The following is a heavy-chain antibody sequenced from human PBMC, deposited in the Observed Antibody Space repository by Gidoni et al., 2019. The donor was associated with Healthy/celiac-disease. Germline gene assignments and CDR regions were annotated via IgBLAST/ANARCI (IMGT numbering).Heavy chain of an antibody. D-gene: IGHD2-15*01. J-gene: IGHJ6*02. CDR2: TYYRSKWYN. CDR3: ARAKGYCSGGSCYSGYYGMDV. V-gene: IGHV6-1*01. Sequence: QVQLQQSGPGLVKPSQTLSLTCAISGDSVSSNSAACYWIRQSPSRGLEWLGRTYYRSKWYNDYAVSVKSRITINPDTSKNQFSLQLNSVTPEDTAVYYCARAKGYCSGGSCYSGYYGMDVWGQGTTVTVSS. CDR1: GDSVSSNSAA.